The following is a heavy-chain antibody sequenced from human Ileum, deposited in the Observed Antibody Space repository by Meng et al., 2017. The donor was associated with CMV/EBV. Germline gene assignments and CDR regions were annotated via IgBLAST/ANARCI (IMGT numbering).Heavy chain of an antibody. V-gene: IGHV1-69*02. CDR1: GGTFSSYT. CDR3: ARDTVVTPENYFDY. D-gene: IGHD4-23*01. J-gene: IGHJ4*01. Sequence: SVKVSCKASGGTFSSYTISWVRQAPGQGLEWMGRIIPILGIANYAQKFQGRVTITADKSTSTAYMELSSLRSEDTAVYYCARDTVVTPENYFDYWGHGTLVTVSS. CDR2: IIPILGIA.